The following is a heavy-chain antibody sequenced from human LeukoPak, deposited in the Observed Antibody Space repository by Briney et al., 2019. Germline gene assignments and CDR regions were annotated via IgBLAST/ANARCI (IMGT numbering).Heavy chain of an antibody. Sequence: GSLRLSCAASGFTFSSYAMHWVRQAPGKGLEWVAVILYDGSNKYYADSVKGRFTISRDNSKNTLYLQMNSLRAEDTAVYYCARDPGSSWYHSYFDYWGQGTLVTVSS. J-gene: IGHJ4*02. CDR2: ILYDGSNK. D-gene: IGHD6-13*01. CDR3: ARDPGSSWYHSYFDY. CDR1: GFTFSSYA. V-gene: IGHV3-30-3*01.